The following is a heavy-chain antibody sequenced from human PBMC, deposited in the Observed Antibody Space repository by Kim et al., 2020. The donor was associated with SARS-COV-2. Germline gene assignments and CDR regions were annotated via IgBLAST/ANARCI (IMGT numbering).Heavy chain of an antibody. J-gene: IGHJ4*02. CDR3: ARADRYSDSSGPGTSFDY. CDR2: INPGNGNT. Sequence: DSVKVSCKASGYTFSNYAMHWVRQAPGQRLDWMGWINPGNGNTKHSQKFQDRVTITRDTSANTAYMELSSLRSEDTAIYYCARADRYSDSSGPGTSFDYWGQGTLVTVSS. CDR1: GYTFSNYA. D-gene: IGHD2-15*01. V-gene: IGHV1-3*01.